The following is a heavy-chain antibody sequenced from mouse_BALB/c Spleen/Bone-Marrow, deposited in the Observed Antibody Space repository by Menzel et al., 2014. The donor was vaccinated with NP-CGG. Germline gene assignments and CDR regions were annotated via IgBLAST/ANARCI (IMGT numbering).Heavy chain of an antibody. V-gene: IGHV1-31*01. D-gene: IGHD1-1*01. Sequence: VQLKESGPELVKPGASMKISRKASGYSFAGYTMNWVKQSHGKNLEWIGLINPYNGGSSYNQKFKGKATLTVDKSSSTAYMELLSLTSEDSAVYYCAREGYGSSYGFAYWGQGTLVTVSA. CDR3: AREGYGSSYGFAY. J-gene: IGHJ3*01. CDR1: GYSFAGYT. CDR2: INPYNGGS.